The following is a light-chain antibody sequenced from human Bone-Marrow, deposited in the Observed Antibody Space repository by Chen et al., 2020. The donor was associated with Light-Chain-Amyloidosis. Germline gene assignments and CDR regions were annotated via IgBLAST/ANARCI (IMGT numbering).Light chain of an antibody. CDR3: QQYGTSALT. V-gene: IGKV3-20*01. Sequence: EIVLTQSPGTRSLSPGEGANLSCRASQTIISNYLTWYQQKFGQAPRLLIYGSSGKATGIPDRFTGSRSGTDFTLTISRLEPEDLAMYYCQQYGTSALTFGGGTKVEI. CDR2: GSS. CDR1: QTIISNY. J-gene: IGKJ4*01.